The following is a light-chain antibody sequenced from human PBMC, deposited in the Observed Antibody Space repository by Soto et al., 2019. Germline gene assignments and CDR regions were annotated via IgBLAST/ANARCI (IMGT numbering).Light chain of an antibody. J-gene: IGKJ1*01. V-gene: IGKV3-20*01. CDR3: QQYGSSAWT. Sequence: ELVLTQSPGTLYLSPGERATLSCRASQRVSSTYLAWYQQKPGQAPRLLIYGASSRATGIPDRFSGSGSGTDFTLTISRLEPEDFAVYYCQQYGSSAWTFGQGTKVEIK. CDR1: QRVSSTY. CDR2: GAS.